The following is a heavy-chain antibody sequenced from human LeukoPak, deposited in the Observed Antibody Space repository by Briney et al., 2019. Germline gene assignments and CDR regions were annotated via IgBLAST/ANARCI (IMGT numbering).Heavy chain of an antibody. CDR3: ARGVVPAARVDY. D-gene: IGHD2-2*01. CDR1: GYTFTGYY. J-gene: IGHJ4*02. V-gene: IGHV1-2*02. CDR2: INPNSGGT. Sequence: ASVKVSCKASGYTFTGYYMHWVRQAPGQGLEWMGWINPNSGGTNYAQKFQGRVTMTRNTSISTAYMELSRLRSDDTAVYYCARGVVPAARVDYWGQGTLVTVSS.